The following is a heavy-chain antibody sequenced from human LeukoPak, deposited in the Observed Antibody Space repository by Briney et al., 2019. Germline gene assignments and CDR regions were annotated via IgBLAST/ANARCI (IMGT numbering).Heavy chain of an antibody. D-gene: IGHD3-10*01. CDR3: ARGSRGLTITMVRGVIMASWSDP. V-gene: IGHV4-34*01. Sequence: SETLSLTCAVYGGSFSGYYWSWIRQPPGKGLEWIGEINHSGSTNYNPSLKSRVTISVDTSKNQFSLKLSSVTAADTAVYYCARGSRGLTITMVRGVIMASWSDPWGQGTLVTVSS. CDR1: GGSFSGYY. J-gene: IGHJ5*02. CDR2: INHSGST.